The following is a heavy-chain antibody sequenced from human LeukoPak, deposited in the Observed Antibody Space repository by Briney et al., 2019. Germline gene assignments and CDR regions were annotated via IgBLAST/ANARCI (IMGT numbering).Heavy chain of an antibody. CDR2: ISSSSDTI. V-gene: IGHV3-48*04. CDR1: GFTFSSYS. Sequence: GGSLRLSCAASGFTFSSYSMNWVRQAPGKGLEWVSYISSSSDTIYYADSVKGRFTISRDNAKNSLYLQMNSLRAEDTAVYYCARGDNWNSYYYYYMDVWGKWTTVTVSS. J-gene: IGHJ6*03. D-gene: IGHD1-7*01. CDR3: ARGDNWNSYYYYYMDV.